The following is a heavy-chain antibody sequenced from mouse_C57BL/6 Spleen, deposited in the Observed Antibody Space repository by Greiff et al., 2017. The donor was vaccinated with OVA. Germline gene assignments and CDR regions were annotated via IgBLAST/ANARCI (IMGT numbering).Heavy chain of an antibody. CDR1: GYAFSSSW. CDR2: IYPGDGDT. V-gene: IGHV1-82*01. D-gene: IGHD1-2*01. CDR3: ARSGWSYFDY. J-gene: IGHJ2*01. Sequence: VQLQQSGPELVKPGASVKISCKASGYAFSSSWMNWVKQRPGKGLEWIGRIYPGDGDTNYNGKFKGKATLTADKSSSTAYMQLSSLTSEDSAVYFCARSGWSYFDYWGQGTTLTVSS.